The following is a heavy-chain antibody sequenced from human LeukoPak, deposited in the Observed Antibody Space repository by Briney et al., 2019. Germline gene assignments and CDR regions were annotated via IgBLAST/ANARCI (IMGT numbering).Heavy chain of an antibody. CDR2: IKPDGSEK. CDR3: ARAVNY. V-gene: IGHV3-7*01. J-gene: IGHJ4*02. CDR1: GFTFSSDW. Sequence: GGSLRLSCAASGFTFSSDWMVWVRQPPGKGLEWVANIKPDGSEKYYVDSVKGRFTISRDNAKNSLYLQMNSLRAEDTAIYYCARAVNYWGQGTLVTVSS.